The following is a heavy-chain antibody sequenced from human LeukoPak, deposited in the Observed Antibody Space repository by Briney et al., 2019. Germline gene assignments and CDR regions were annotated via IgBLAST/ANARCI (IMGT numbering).Heavy chain of an antibody. CDR1: GYTFTNYW. CDR2: IYPGDSDT. V-gene: IGHV5-51*01. D-gene: IGHD3-10*01. CDR3: ARSGQLLWVGDARRPYYYAIDV. Sequence: GESLEISSKGSGYTFTNYWIGWVRQMPGKGLEWMGIIYPGDSDTRYGPSFQGQVTILADKSISTAYLQWSSLGASDTAIYYCARSGQLLWVGDARRPYYYAIDVWGQGTTVTVSS. J-gene: IGHJ6*02.